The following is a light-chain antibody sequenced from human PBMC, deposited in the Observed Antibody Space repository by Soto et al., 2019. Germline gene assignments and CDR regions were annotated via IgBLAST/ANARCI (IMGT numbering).Light chain of an antibody. J-gene: IGKJ1*01. Sequence: DIVMTQSPRSLPVTPGESASISCRSSQSLLHRNGYNYLDWYLQKPGQSPQVLIYLGSNRASGVPDRFSGSGSGTDFTLKISRVEAEDVGVYYCMQPLQTPWTFGQGTKVEIK. V-gene: IGKV2-28*01. CDR1: QSLLHRNGYNY. CDR3: MQPLQTPWT. CDR2: LGS.